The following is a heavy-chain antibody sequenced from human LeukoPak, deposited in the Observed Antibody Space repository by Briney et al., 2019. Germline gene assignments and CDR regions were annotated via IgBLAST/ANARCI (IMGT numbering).Heavy chain of an antibody. CDR2: INHSGST. Sequence: SVTLSLTCAVYGGSFSGYYWSWLRQPPGKGLVGMREINHSGSTNYNTSLKSRVTISVDTSKNQFSLKLSSVTAADTAVYYCARGIRYKAMVEFDYWGQGTLVTVSS. V-gene: IGHV4-34*01. CDR3: ARGIRYKAMVEFDY. CDR1: GGSFSGYY. D-gene: IGHD5-18*01. J-gene: IGHJ4*02.